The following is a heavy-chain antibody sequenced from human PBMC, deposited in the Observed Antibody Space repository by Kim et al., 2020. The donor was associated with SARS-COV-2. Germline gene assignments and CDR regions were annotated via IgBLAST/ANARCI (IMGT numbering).Heavy chain of an antibody. J-gene: IGHJ6*02. Sequence: SETLSLTCAVYGGSFSGYYWSWIRQPPGKGLEWIGEINHSGSTNYNPSLKSRVTISVDTSKNQFSLKLSSVTAADTAVYYCASLGGRVFGVVTYYYYYGMDVWGQGTTVTVSS. V-gene: IGHV4-34*01. D-gene: IGHD3-3*01. CDR3: ASLGGRVFGVVTYYYYYGMDV. CDR1: GGSFSGYY. CDR2: INHSGST.